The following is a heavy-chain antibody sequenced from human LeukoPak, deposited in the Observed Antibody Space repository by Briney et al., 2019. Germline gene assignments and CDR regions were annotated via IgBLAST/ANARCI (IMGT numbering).Heavy chain of an antibody. V-gene: IGHV4-39*07. CDR1: GGSISSSSYY. CDR2: IYFGGRT. CDR3: ARGYLWGEFDY. Sequence: PSETLSLTCTVSGGSISSSSYYWGWIRQPPGKGLEWIGSIYFGGRTYYNASLKSRVTISVDTSKNQFSLNLSSLTAADTAVYYCARGYLWGEFDYWGQGTLVTVSS. D-gene: IGHD3-9*01. J-gene: IGHJ4*02.